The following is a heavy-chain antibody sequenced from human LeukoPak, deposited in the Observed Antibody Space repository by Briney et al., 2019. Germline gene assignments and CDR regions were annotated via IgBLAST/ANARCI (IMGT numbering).Heavy chain of an antibody. J-gene: IGHJ6*04. Sequence: GGSLRLSCAASGFTFSGSAMDWVRQASGKGREWVGRIRSKANSYATAYAASVKGRFTISRDDSKNTAYLQMNSLKTEDTAVYYCSLEWLSRSAMDVWGKGTTVTVSS. D-gene: IGHD3-3*01. V-gene: IGHV3-73*01. CDR1: GFTFSGSA. CDR3: SLEWLSRSAMDV. CDR2: IRSKANSYAT.